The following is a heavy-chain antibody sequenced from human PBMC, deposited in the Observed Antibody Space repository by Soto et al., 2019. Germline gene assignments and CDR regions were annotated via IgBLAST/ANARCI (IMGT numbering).Heavy chain of an antibody. CDR2: ISSSSSTT. Sequence: EVQLVESGGGLVQPGGSLRLSCAVSGFSFSNYNMNWVRQAPGKGLEWISFISSSSSTTYYADSVKGRFTISRDNGQNSLYLQMNSVRAEDTAVYYCARDHTGFDYWGQGALVTVSS. J-gene: IGHJ4*02. V-gene: IGHV3-48*01. D-gene: IGHD3-10*01. CDR3: ARDHTGFDY. CDR1: GFSFSNYN.